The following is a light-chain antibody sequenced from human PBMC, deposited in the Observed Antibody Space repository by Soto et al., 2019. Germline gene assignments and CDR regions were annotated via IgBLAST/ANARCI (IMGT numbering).Light chain of an antibody. CDR3: QQLT. CDR2: DAS. CDR1: QSVSSY. Sequence: EIVLTQSPATLSLSPGERATLSCRASQSVSSYLAWYQQKPGQAPRLLIYDASNRATGIPARFSGCGSGTDFTLTISSLEPEDFAVYYCQQLTFGGGTKVEIK. V-gene: IGKV3-11*01. J-gene: IGKJ4*01.